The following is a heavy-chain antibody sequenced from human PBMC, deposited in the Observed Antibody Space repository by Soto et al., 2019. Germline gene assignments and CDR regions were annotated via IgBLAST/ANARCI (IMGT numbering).Heavy chain of an antibody. J-gene: IGHJ4*02. CDR1: GFTFGRHW. V-gene: IGHV3-7*01. CDR3: ARDTYGHNGQVLDY. Sequence: EVQVVESGGGLVQPGGSLRLSCAGSGFTFGRHWMTWVRQAPGKGLEWVANIKEDGSEIYYVDSVMGRFTISRDNAKNSVYLQMNSLRAEDTALYYCARDTYGHNGQVLDYWGQGTLVTVSS. CDR2: IKEDGSEI. D-gene: IGHD4-17*01.